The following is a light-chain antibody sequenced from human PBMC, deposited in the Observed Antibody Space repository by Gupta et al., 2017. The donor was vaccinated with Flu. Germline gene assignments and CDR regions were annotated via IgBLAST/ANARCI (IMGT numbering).Light chain of an antibody. V-gene: IGKV3-20*01. CDR1: QSVGSSY. Sequence: ERATLSCRASQSVGSSYLAWYQQKPGQAPRLLTYDTSIRATGIPDRFSGSGSGTDFTLTISRLEPEDFAVYYCHQSGSSPRTFGQGTKVEIK. CDR2: DTS. CDR3: HQSGSSPRT. J-gene: IGKJ1*01.